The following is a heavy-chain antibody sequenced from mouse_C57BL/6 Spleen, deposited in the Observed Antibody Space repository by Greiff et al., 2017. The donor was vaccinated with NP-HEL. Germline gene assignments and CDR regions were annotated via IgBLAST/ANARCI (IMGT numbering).Heavy chain of an antibody. CDR3: ARPYSNWYFDV. J-gene: IGHJ1*03. V-gene: IGHV5-9*01. Sequence: EVMLVESGGGLVKPGGSLKLSCAASGFTFSSYTMSWVRQTPEKRLEWVATISGGGGNTYYPDSVKGRFTISRDNAKNTLYLQLSSLRSEDTALYYCARPYSNWYFDVWGTGTTVTVSS. D-gene: IGHD2-5*01. CDR1: GFTFSSYT. CDR2: ISGGGGNT.